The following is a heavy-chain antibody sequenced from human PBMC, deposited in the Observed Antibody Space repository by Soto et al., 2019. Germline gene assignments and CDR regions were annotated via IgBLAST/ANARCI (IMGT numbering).Heavy chain of an antibody. J-gene: IGHJ4*02. CDR1: GYNLANYW. CDR3: ARRNDSDGRRFYLDY. V-gene: IGHV5-51*01. D-gene: IGHD3-16*01. CDR2: IYPGDSDT. Sequence: PGESLKISCKGSGYNLANYWIGWVRQMPGKGLEWMGIIYPGDSDTRHSPSFQGQVTISADQSISTAYLQWSSLKASDTAMYYCARRNDSDGRRFYLDYWGQGPLVTVSS.